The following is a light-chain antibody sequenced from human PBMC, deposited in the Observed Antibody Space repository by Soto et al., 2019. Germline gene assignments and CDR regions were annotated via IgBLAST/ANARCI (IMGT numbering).Light chain of an antibody. CDR3: LETYSTPWT. Sequence: DIQMTQSPSSLSASVGDTVTISCRASQTISTYVTWYQQKPGKAPKLLIYAASNLQGGDPSRFSCSGSGTHFTLTISSLQPDDFATYYCLETYSTPWTFGQGTKVEIK. J-gene: IGKJ1*01. V-gene: IGKV1-39*01. CDR2: AAS. CDR1: QTISTY.